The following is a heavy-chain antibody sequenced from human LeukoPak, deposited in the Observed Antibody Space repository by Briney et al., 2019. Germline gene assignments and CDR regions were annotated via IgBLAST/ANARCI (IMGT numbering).Heavy chain of an antibody. V-gene: IGHV6-1*01. CDR3: ARGQKGPTVSLFEY. J-gene: IGHJ4*02. CDR1: GDTVSNNNAA. Sequence: SQTLSLTCALSGDTVSNNNAAWNWIRQSPSRGLEWLGWTYYRSKWYNDSAVSVKSRITINPDTSKNQFSLQLNSVTPEDTAIYYCARGQKGPTVSLFEYWGQGTLVTVSS. CDR2: TYYRSKWYN. D-gene: IGHD5/OR15-5a*01.